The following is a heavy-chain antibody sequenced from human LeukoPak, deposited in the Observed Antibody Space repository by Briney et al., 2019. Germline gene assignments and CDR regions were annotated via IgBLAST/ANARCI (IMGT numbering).Heavy chain of an antibody. D-gene: IGHD6-13*01. CDR2: IIPIFGTA. Sequence: SVKVSCKASGGTFSNYAFSWVRQAPGQGLEWMGRIIPIFGTADYAQKFQGKVTITTDESTSTAYMELSSLRSEDTAVYYCARDRGSNSWYYFDYWGQGTLVTVSS. V-gene: IGHV1-69*05. CDR3: ARDRGSNSWYYFDY. CDR1: GGTFSNYA. J-gene: IGHJ4*02.